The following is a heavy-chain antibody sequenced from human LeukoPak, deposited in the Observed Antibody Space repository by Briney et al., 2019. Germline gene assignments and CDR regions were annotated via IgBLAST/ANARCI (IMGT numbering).Heavy chain of an antibody. CDR1: GLAFNTYS. CDR2: IRSDSTII. D-gene: IGHD2-8*01. CDR3: ARVQAGKWDFDF. J-gene: IGHJ4*02. V-gene: IGHV3-48*01. Sequence: GGSLRLSCAASGLAFNTYSMNWVRQAPGKGLEWVSYIRSDSTIINYAESVKGRFTISRDNAKNSLYLQMNSLRAEDTAVYFCARVQAGKWDFDFWGQGTLVTVSS.